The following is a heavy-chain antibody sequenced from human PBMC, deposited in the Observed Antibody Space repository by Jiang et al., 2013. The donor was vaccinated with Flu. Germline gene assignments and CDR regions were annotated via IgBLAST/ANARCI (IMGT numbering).Heavy chain of an antibody. V-gene: IGHV3-11*06. CDR2: ISSSSSYT. J-gene: IGHJ4*02. CDR3: ARSFGSSSWYSDY. Sequence: VQLVESGGGLVKPGGSLRLSCAASGFTFSDYYMSWIRQAPGKGLEWVSYISSSSSYTNYADSVKGRFTISRDNAKNSLYLQMNSLRAEDTAVYYCARSFGSSSWYSDYWGQGTLVTVSS. CDR1: GFTFSDYY. D-gene: IGHD6-13*01.